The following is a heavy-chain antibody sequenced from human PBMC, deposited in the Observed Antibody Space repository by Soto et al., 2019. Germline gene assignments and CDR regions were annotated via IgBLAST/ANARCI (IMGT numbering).Heavy chain of an antibody. Sequence: SLKVSCKASGGTFSSYAISWVRQAPGQGLEWMGGIIPIFGTANYAQKFQGRVTITADESTSTAYMELSSLRSEDTAVYYCASDIGGDSLFDYWGQGTLVTVSS. CDR1: GGTFSSYA. CDR2: IIPIFGTA. V-gene: IGHV1-69*13. CDR3: ASDIGGDSLFDY. J-gene: IGHJ4*02. D-gene: IGHD4-17*01.